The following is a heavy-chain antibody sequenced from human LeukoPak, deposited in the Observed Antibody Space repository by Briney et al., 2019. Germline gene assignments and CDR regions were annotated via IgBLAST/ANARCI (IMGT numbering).Heavy chain of an antibody. J-gene: IGHJ4*02. CDR1: GFTLSSYW. D-gene: IGHD5-12*01. V-gene: IGHV3-74*01. CDR2: INSDGSST. CDR3: ARDRAVWYSGYDSERGCFDY. Sequence: GRSLRLSCAASGFTLSSYWMHWVRQAPGKGLVWVSRINSDGSSTSYADSVKGRFTISRDNAKNTLYLQMNSLRAEDTAVYYCARDRAVWYSGYDSERGCFDYWGQGTLVTVSS.